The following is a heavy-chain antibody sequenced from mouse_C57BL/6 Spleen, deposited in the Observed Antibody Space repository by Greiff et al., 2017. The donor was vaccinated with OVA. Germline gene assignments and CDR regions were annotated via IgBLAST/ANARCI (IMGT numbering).Heavy chain of an antibody. D-gene: IGHD2-1*01. CDR1: GYAFSSSW. V-gene: IGHV1-82*01. J-gene: IGHJ4*01. Sequence: VKLMESGPELVKPGASVKISCKASGYAFSSSWMNWVKQRPGKGLEWIGRIYPGDGDTNYNGKFKGKATLTADKSSSTAYMQLSSLTSEDSAVYFCARDLPYYAMDYWGQGTSVTVSS. CDR2: IYPGDGDT. CDR3: ARDLPYYAMDY.